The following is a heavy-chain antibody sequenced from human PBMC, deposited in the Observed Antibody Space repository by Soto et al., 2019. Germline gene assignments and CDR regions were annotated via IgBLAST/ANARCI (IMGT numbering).Heavy chain of an antibody. CDR1: GGSFSGYD. D-gene: IGHD3-9*01. Sequence: QVQLQQWGAGPLRPFATLSLTCGVSGGSFSGYDWAWIRQSTGKGLAWIGEINERGSINYNPTLKSGDSISVDTSKNHYSLNLRSLTAADTAVYYCAGESHDMLTGPPWVWYFDLWGRGTLVTVSS. J-gene: IGHJ2*01. CDR2: INERGSI. CDR3: AGESHDMLTGPPWVWYFDL. V-gene: IGHV4-34*01.